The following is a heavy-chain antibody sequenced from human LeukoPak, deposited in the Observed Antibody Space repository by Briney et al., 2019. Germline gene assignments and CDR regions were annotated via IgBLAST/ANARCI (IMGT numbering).Heavy chain of an antibody. V-gene: IGHV4-31*03. CDR3: ARGARVVPAAIVWFDP. CDR2: IYYSGST. D-gene: IGHD2-2*01. Sequence: SETLSLTCTVSGGSISSGGYYWSWIRQHPGKGLEWIGYIYYSGSTYHNPSLKSRVTISVDTSKNQFSLKLSSVTAADTAVYYCARGARVVPAAIVWFDPWGQGTLVTVSS. CDR1: GGSISSGGYY. J-gene: IGHJ5*02.